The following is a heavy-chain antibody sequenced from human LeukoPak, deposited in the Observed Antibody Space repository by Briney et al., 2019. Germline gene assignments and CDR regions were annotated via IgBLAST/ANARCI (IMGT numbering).Heavy chain of an antibody. V-gene: IGHV3-23*01. D-gene: IGHD4-17*01. CDR1: GFTFSSYA. CDR3: AKASYYYGDYGY. CDR2: ISGSGGST. Sequence: GGSLRLSYAASGFTFSSYAMSWVRQAPGKGLEWVSAISGSGGSTYYAGSVKGRFTISRDNSKNTLYLQMNSLRAEDTAVYYCAKASYYYGDYGYWGQGTLVTVSS. J-gene: IGHJ4*02.